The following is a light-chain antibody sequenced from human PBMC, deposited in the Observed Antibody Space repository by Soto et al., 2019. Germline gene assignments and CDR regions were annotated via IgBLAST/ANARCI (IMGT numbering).Light chain of an antibody. Sequence: QSALTQPASVSGSLGQSITISCTGTTSDIAGYNYISWYQQLPGKAPKLMIYQVTIRPSGISNRFSGSKSGNTASLIISGLQAEDEADYYCASYTNSITYVFGSGTKLTVL. CDR2: QVT. CDR1: TSDIAGYNY. V-gene: IGLV2-14*01. J-gene: IGLJ1*01. CDR3: ASYTNSITYV.